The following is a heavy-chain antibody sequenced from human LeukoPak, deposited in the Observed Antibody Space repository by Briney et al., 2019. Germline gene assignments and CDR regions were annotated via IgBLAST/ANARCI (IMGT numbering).Heavy chain of an antibody. CDR1: GGTFSSYA. CDR3: ARPSGYSSSWYSDY. V-gene: IGHV1-69*13. D-gene: IGHD6-13*01. Sequence: SVKVSCKASGGTFSSYAISRVRQAPGQGLEWMGGIIPIFGTANYAQKFQGRVTITADESTSTAYMELSSLRSEDTAVYYCARPSGYSSSWYSDYWGQGTLVTVSS. J-gene: IGHJ4*02. CDR2: IIPIFGTA.